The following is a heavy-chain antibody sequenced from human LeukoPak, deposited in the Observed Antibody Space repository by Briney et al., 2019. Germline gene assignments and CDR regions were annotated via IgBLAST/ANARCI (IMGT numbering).Heavy chain of an antibody. CDR3: ARGQDVLLWFGELPFWSDP. J-gene: IGHJ5*02. CDR1: GYTFTSYG. CDR2: ISAYNGNT. Sequence: ASVKVSCKASGYTFTSYGISWVRQAPGQGLEWMGWISAYNGNTNYAQKLQGRVTMTTDTSTSTAYMELRSLRSDDTAVYYCARGQDVLLWFGELPFWSDPWGQGTLVTVSS. V-gene: IGHV1-18*01. D-gene: IGHD3-10*01.